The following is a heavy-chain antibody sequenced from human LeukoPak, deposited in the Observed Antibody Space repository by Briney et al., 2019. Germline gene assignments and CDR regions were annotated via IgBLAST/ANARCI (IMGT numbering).Heavy chain of an antibody. Sequence: SVKVSCKASGGTFSSYAISWVRQAPGQGLEWMGGIIPIFGTANYAQKFQGRVTITADESTSTAYMELSSLRSEDTAVYYCARDDVGAGAYYYYYYMDVWGKGTTVTVSS. CDR3: ARDDVGAGAYYYYYYMDV. CDR2: IIPIFGTA. CDR1: GGTFSSYA. J-gene: IGHJ6*03. V-gene: IGHV1-69*13. D-gene: IGHD1-26*01.